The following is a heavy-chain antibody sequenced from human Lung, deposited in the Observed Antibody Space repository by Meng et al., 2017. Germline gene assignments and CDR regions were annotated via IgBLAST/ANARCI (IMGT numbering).Heavy chain of an antibody. D-gene: IGHD6-13*01. CDR3: ATGAASADH. CDR1: GLRFTDAW. CDR2: INRNSDGGTI. Sequence: GGALRRYCVASGLRFTDAWLTWVRQAPGKGLEWVGRINRNSDGGTIDYAAPVKGRFTISRDDSKNTLYLQMDSLITKDTAVYFCATGAASADHWGQGTLVTVSS. V-gene: IGHV3-15*01. J-gene: IGHJ4*02.